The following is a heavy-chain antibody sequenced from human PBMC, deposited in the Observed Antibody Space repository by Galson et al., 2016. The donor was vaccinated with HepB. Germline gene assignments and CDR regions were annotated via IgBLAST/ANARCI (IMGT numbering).Heavy chain of an antibody. CDR1: GFHFRSYA. J-gene: IGHJ3*01. CDR2: ISNDGNIK. V-gene: IGHV3-30*04. CDR3: ARVGDNNNWYLGDAFDV. Sequence: SLRLSCAASGFHFRSYAMHWVRQAPGKGLEWVALISNDGNIKSYISPAKGRFSISRDNPKKSLYLQMNSLRAEDTAVYYCARVGDNNNWYLGDAFDVWGQGTVVTVSS. D-gene: IGHD6-13*01.